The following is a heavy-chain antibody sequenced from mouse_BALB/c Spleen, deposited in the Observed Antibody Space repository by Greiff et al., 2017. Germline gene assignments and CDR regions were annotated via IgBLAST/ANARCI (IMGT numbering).Heavy chain of an antibody. Sequence: EVMLVESGPGLVKPSQSLSLTCTVTGYSITSDYAWNWIRQFPGNKLEWMGYISYSGSTSYNPSLKSRISITRDTSKNQFFLQLNSVTTEDTATYYCARQGYYSVFAYWGQGTLVTVSA. J-gene: IGHJ3*01. D-gene: IGHD2-3*01. CDR2: ISYSGST. CDR3: ARQGYYSVFAY. V-gene: IGHV3-2*02. CDR1: GYSITSDYA.